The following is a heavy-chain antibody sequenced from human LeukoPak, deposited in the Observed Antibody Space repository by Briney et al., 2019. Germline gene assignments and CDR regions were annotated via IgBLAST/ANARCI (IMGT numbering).Heavy chain of an antibody. CDR3: ARAPTGTTWHYFDY. CDR1: GFTVSSNY. J-gene: IGHJ4*02. V-gene: IGHV3-53*01. Sequence: GGSLRLSCAASGFTVSSNYTSWVRQAPGKGLEWVSVIYSGGSTYYADSVKGRFTISRDNSKNTLYLQMNSLRAEDTAVYYCARAPTGTTWHYFDYWGQGTLVTVSS. D-gene: IGHD1-7*01. CDR2: IYSGGST.